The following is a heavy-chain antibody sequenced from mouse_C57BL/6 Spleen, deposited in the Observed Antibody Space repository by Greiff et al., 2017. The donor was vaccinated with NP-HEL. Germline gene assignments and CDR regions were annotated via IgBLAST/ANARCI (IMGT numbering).Heavy chain of an antibody. CDR1: GYTFTDYE. J-gene: IGHJ2*01. Sequence: QVQLQQSGAELVRPGASVTLSCKASGYTFTDYEMHWVKQTPVHGLEWIGAIDPESGGTAYNQKFKGKATLTADKSSSTAYMELRSLTSEDSAVYYCTGYEDFDYWGQGTTLTVSS. CDR2: IDPESGGT. CDR3: TGYEDFDY. V-gene: IGHV1-15*01. D-gene: IGHD2-3*01.